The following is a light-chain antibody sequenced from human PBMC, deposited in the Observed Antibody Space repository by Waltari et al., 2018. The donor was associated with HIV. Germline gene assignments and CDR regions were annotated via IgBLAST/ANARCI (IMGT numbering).Light chain of an antibody. CDR3: AAWDDSLNGYV. Sequence: QSVLTLPPSASEAPSHRVPIPRSASLSILANHPLQPYQQVPGKAPKLLIYYDDLLASGVSDRFSGSKSGTSASLAIRGLQSEDEADYYCAAWDDSLNGYVFGSGTKVTVL. J-gene: IGLJ1*01. V-gene: IGLV1-36*01. CDR1: LSILANHP. CDR2: YDD.